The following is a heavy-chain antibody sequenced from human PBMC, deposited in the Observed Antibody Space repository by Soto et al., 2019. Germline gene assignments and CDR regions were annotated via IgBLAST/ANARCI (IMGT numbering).Heavy chain of an antibody. Sequence: PGGSLRLSCTASGCIFSSYDVHWIRQAPGKGLEWVSVITTTGDTYYAASVKGRFTISRENAENSLYLQMNSLRAEDAAVYYCARGDPLNYGSYPCWHYYGMDVWGRGTTVTVSS. CDR3: ARGDPLNYGSYPCWHYYGMDV. J-gene: IGHJ6*02. D-gene: IGHD3-16*01. CDR1: GCIFSSYD. CDR2: ITTTGDT. V-gene: IGHV3-13*01.